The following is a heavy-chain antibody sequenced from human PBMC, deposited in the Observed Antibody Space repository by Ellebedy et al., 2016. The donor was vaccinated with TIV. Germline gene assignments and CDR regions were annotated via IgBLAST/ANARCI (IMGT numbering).Heavy chain of an antibody. CDR3: AKEGGYDILTGYYNFLPFDY. CDR1: GFTFSSYA. V-gene: IGHV3-23*01. D-gene: IGHD3-9*01. CDR2: ISGSGGST. Sequence: GESLKISXAASGFTFSSYAMSWVRQAPGKGLEWVSAISGSGGSTYYADSVKGRFTISRDNSKNTLYLQMNSLRAEDTAVYYCAKEGGYDILTGYYNFLPFDYWGQGTLVTVSS. J-gene: IGHJ4*02.